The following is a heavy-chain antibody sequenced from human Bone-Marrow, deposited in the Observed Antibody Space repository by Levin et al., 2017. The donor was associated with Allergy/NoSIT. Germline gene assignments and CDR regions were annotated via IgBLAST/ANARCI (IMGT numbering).Heavy chain of an antibody. Sequence: GGSLRLSCAASGFPFSNYGIHWVRQAPGKGLEWLAIISYDGKNKYYADSVKGRFTISRDNSENMLYLQMNSLRAEDTAVYYCARDGGWASGREGLRHGMDVWGQGTTVTVSS. CDR2: ISYDGKNK. J-gene: IGHJ6*02. D-gene: IGHD5-12*01. CDR1: GFPFSNYG. V-gene: IGHV3-30*04. CDR3: ARDGGWASGREGLRHGMDV.